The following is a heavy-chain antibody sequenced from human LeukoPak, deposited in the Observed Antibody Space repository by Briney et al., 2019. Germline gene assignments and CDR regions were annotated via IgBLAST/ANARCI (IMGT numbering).Heavy chain of an antibody. CDR3: ANLHYDILTGYIYYFDY. CDR2: ISGSGAST. Sequence: GGSLRLSCAASGFTFSTYGMCWVRQAPGKGLEWVSSISGSGASTYYADSVKGRFTISRDNSKNTLYLQMNSLRAEDTAVYYCANLHYDILTGYIYYFDYWGQGTLVTVSS. D-gene: IGHD3-9*01. V-gene: IGHV3-23*01. J-gene: IGHJ4*02. CDR1: GFTFSTYG.